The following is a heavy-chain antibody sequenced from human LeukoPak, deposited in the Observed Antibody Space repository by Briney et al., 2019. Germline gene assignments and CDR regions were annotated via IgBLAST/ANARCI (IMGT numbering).Heavy chain of an antibody. D-gene: IGHD3-22*01. J-gene: IGHJ4*02. CDR2: IYSGGRT. CDR3: ARDPVTWDSSGYFSD. V-gene: IGHV3-53*01. CDR1: GFTVSTNY. Sequence: GGSLRLSCAASGFTVSTNYMSWVPQAPGKGLEWISLIYSGGRTYYADSVKGRVTISIDDSKNTLYLQMNSLRTEDTAVYYCARDPVTWDSSGYFSDWGQGTLVTVSS.